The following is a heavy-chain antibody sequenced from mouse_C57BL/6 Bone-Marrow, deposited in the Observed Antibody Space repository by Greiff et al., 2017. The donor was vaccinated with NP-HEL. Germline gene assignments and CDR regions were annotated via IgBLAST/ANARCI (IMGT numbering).Heavy chain of an antibody. Sequence: VQLQQPGAELVKPGASVKLSCKASGYTFTSYWMQWVKQRPGQGLEWIGEIDPSDSYTNYNQKFKGKATLTVDTSSSTAYMQLSSLTSEDSAVYYCAREGNGNGYYVGFADWGKGTLVTVSA. CDR1: GYTFTSYW. D-gene: IGHD2-3*01. V-gene: IGHV1-50*01. CDR3: AREGNGNGYYVGFAD. J-gene: IGHJ3*01. CDR2: IDPSDSYT.